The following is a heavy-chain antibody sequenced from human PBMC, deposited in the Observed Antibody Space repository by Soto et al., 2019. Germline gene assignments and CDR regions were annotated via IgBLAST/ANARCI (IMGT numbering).Heavy chain of an antibody. D-gene: IGHD3-9*01. CDR1: GGSISSYY. V-gene: IGHV4-59*08. J-gene: IGHJ6*03. CDR3: ARNVILTGYYYYYMDV. CDR2: IYYSGST. Sequence: SETLSLTCTVSGGSISSYYWSWIRQPPGKGLEWIGYIYYSGSTNYNPSLKSRVTISVDTSKNQFSLKLSSVTAADTAVYYCARNVILTGYYYYYMDVWGKGTTVTVSS.